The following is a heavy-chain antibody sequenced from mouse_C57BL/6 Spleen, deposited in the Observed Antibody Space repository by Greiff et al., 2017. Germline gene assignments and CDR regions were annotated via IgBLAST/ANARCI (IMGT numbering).Heavy chain of an antibody. D-gene: IGHD1-1*02. V-gene: IGHV1-66*01. CDR3: ARSGGNFDY. CDR1: GYSFTSYY. J-gene: IGHJ2*01. Sequence: QVQLQQSGPELVKPGASVKISCKASGYSFTSYYIHWVKQRPGQGLERIGWIYPGSGNTKYNEKFKGKATLTADTSSSTAYMQLSSLTSEDSAVYYCARSGGNFDYWGQGTTLTVSS. CDR2: IYPGSGNT.